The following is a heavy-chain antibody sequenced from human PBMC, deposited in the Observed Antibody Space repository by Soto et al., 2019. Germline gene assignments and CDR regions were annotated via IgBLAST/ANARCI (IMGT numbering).Heavy chain of an antibody. V-gene: IGHV4-31*03. CDR2: IYSTEST. CDR3: ARSDSSGKTRYYFYD. Sequence: PSETLSLTCTVSGGSISSGSYYWSWIRQHPGKGLEWIGYIYSTESTNYNPSLKSRLSISVDMSASQFSLKLSSVTVADTAVYYCARSDSSGKTRYYFYDWGQGTLVTVSS. D-gene: IGHD3-22*01. CDR1: GGSISSGSYY. J-gene: IGHJ4*02.